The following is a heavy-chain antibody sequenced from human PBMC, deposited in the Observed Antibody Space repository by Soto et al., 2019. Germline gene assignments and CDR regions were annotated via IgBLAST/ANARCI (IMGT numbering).Heavy chain of an antibody. J-gene: IGHJ4*02. CDR2: IIPIINKA. CDR1: GGAFSTYT. CDR3: ARDGNGNSLAY. Sequence: QVQLLQSGAEIKKPGSSVRVSCEVSGGAFSTYTISWVRQAPGQGLEWMAGIIPIINKANAAQKFQGRVTLTADESTNTAHMDLSSLRSDDTAVYFCARDGNGNSLAYWGQGTVVTVSS. D-gene: IGHD1-1*01. V-gene: IGHV1-69*01.